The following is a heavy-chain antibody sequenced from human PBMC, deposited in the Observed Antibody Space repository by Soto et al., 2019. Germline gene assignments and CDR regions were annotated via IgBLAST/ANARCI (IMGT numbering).Heavy chain of an antibody. J-gene: IGHJ6*03. CDR1: GGSISSSSYY. Sequence: SETLSLTCTVSGGSISSSSYYWGWIRQPPGKGMEWIGSIYYSGSTYYNPSLKSRVTISVDTSKNQLSLKLSSVTAADTAVYYCASYGSGSYTYYMDVWGKGTTVTVSS. V-gene: IGHV4-39*01. CDR2: IYYSGST. D-gene: IGHD3-10*01. CDR3: ASYGSGSYTYYMDV.